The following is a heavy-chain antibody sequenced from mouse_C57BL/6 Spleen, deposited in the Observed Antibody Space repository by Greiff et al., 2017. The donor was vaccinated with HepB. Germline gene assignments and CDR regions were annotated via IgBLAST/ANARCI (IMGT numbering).Heavy chain of an antibody. CDR2: IHPNSGST. CDR3: ARGDWDRAY. J-gene: IGHJ3*01. Sequence: QVQLKQPGAELVKPGASVKLSCKASGYTFTSYWMHWVKQRPGQGLEWIGMIHPNSGSTNYNEKFKSKATLTVDKSSSTAYMQLSSLTSEDSAVYYCARGDWDRAYWGQGTLVTVSA. CDR1: GYTFTSYW. V-gene: IGHV1-64*01. D-gene: IGHD4-1*01.